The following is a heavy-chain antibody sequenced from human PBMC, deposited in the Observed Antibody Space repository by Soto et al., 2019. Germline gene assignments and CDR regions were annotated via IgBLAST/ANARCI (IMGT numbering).Heavy chain of an antibody. V-gene: IGHV3-30*18. CDR3: AKLITMVRGVIMDAFDI. Sequence: QVQLVESGGGVVQPGRSLRLSCAASGFTFSSYDIHWVRQAPGKGLKWVALISYDGNNKYYADSVKGRFTISRDNSKNTLYLQMNSLRAEDTAVYYCAKLITMVRGVIMDAFDIWGQGTMVTVSS. J-gene: IGHJ3*02. CDR1: GFTFSSYD. CDR2: ISYDGNNK. D-gene: IGHD3-10*01.